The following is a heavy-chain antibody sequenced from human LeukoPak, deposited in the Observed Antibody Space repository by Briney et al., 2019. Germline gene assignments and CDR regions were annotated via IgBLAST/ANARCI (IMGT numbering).Heavy chain of an antibody. CDR1: GFTFSSYA. Sequence: PGRSLRLSRAASGFTFSSYAMHWVRQAPGKGLEWVAVISYDGSNKYYADSVKGRFTISRDNSKNTLYLQMNSLRAEDTAVYYCARESPRTAADYWGQGTLVTVSS. D-gene: IGHD6-25*01. V-gene: IGHV3-30-3*01. CDR2: ISYDGSNK. CDR3: ARESPRTAADY. J-gene: IGHJ4*02.